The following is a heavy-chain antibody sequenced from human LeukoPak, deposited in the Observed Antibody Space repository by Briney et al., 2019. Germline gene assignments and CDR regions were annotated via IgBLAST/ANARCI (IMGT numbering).Heavy chain of an antibody. Sequence: SETLSLTCTVSGGSISSSSDYWGWIRQAPGKGLEWIGSIYYHENTYYNSSLKSRVTISVDTSRNQFSLKLSSVTAADTAVYYCARVTSGSYGRLGYWGQGALVTVSS. CDR1: GGSISSSSDY. CDR2: IYYHENT. J-gene: IGHJ4*02. V-gene: IGHV4-39*01. D-gene: IGHD3-16*01. CDR3: ARVTSGSYGRLGY.